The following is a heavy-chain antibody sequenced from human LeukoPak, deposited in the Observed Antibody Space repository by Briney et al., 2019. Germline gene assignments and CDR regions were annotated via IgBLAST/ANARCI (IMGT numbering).Heavy chain of an antibody. V-gene: IGHV3-53*05. CDR3: ARGSVGTPPPFDF. Sequence: GGSLRLSCAASGFTVSSNYMNWVRQAPGKGLEWVSVIYGGGNIYYADFVKGRFTISRDNSKNTLFLQMNSLTAEDTALYYCARGSVGTPPPFDFWGQGTLVTVSS. D-gene: IGHD2-15*01. CDR2: IYGGGNI. J-gene: IGHJ4*02. CDR1: GFTVSSNY.